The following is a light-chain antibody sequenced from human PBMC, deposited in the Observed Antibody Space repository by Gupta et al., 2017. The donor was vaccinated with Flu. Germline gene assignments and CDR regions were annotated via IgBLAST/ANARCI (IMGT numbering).Light chain of an antibody. Sequence: EIELTQSPATLSLSPGERATLTCRASQSVNTHLDWCQLKPGQAPRLLIYDASNTPTGIPARFSGSGSGTHFTLTISSLEPEDCAVYYTQQHSNWPPYTFGQGTRMEIK. CDR2: DAS. J-gene: IGKJ2*01. V-gene: IGKV3-11*01. CDR3: QQHSNWPPYT. CDR1: QSVNTH.